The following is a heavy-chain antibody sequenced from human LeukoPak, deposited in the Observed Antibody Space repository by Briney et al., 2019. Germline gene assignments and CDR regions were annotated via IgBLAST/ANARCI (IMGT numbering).Heavy chain of an antibody. V-gene: IGHV4-59*12. CDR3: AREGGEDGMDV. D-gene: IGHD2-21*01. CDR2: IYYSGST. Sequence: SETLSLTCTVSGGSISSYYWSWIRQPPGKGLEWIGYIYYSGSTNYNPSLKSRVTISVDTSKNQFSLKLSSVTAADTAVYYCAREGGEDGMDVWGKGTTVTVSS. CDR1: GGSISSYY. J-gene: IGHJ6*04.